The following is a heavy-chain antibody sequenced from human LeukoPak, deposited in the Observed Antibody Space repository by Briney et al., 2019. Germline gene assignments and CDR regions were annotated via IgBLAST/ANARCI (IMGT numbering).Heavy chain of an antibody. CDR3: ARVAHRYCSSTSCSKGQYFQH. Sequence: GGSLRLSCAASGFTFSSYSMNWVRQAPGEGLEWVSYISSSSSTIYYADSVKGRFTISRDNAKNSLYLQMNSLRAEDTAVYYCARVAHRYCSSTSCSKGQYFQHWGQGTLVTVSS. CDR1: GFTFSSYS. CDR2: ISSSSSTI. V-gene: IGHV3-48*04. D-gene: IGHD2-2*01. J-gene: IGHJ1*01.